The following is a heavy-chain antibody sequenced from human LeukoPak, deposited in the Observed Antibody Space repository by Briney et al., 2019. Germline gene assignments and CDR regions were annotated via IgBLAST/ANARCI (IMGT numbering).Heavy chain of an antibody. D-gene: IGHD6-13*01. V-gene: IGHV3-21*01. J-gene: IGHJ5*02. CDR1: GFTFSSYS. CDR3: ARRYAAAGNWFDP. CDR2: ITSSSYI. Sequence: PGGSLRLSCAASGFTFSSYSMNWVRQAPGKGLEWVSSITSSSYIYYADSVKGRFTISRDNAKNSLYLQMSSLRAEDTAVYYCARRYAAAGNWFDPWGQGTLVTVSS.